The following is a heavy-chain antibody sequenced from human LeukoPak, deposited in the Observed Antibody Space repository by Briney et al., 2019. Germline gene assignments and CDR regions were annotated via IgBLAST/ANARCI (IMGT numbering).Heavy chain of an antibody. J-gene: IGHJ4*02. CDR1: GFTVSSNY. V-gene: IGHV3-66*01. Sequence: GGSLRLSCAAPGFTVSSNYMSWVRQAPGKGLEWVSPIYSGGSTYYADSVKGRFTISRDNSKNTLYLQMNSLRAEDTAVYHCARGGGGVYLFDYWGQGTLVTVSS. CDR3: ARGGGGVYLFDY. CDR2: IYSGGST. D-gene: IGHD2-21*01.